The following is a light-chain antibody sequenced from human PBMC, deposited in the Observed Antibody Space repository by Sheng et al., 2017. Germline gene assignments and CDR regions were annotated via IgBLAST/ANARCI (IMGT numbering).Light chain of an antibody. Sequence: DIQVTQSPSSLSASVGDRVTISCRMSQGISSYLAWYQQKPGKAPKLLIFAASSLQSGVPSRFSGSESGTDYTLTISSLQPEDFATYYCQQSYSSSVTFGQGTKVEI. CDR2: AAS. V-gene: IGKV1-39*01. CDR3: QQSYSSSVT. J-gene: IGKJ1*01. CDR1: QGISSY.